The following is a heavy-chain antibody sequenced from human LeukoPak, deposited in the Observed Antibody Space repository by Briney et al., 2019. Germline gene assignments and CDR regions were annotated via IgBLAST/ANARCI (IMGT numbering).Heavy chain of an antibody. V-gene: IGHV1-46*01. D-gene: IGHD3-22*01. CDR3: ARAPSDSSGI. Sequence: ASVKVSCKASGGTFSSYAISWVRQAPGQGLEWMGVINPSGGSTSYAQKFQGRVTMTRDTSTSTVYMELSSLRSEDTAVYYCARAPSDSSGIWGQGTLVTVSS. J-gene: IGHJ4*02. CDR1: GGTFSSYA. CDR2: INPSGGST.